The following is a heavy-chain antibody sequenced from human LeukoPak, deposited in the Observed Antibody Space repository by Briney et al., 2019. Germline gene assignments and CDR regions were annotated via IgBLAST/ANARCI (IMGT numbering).Heavy chain of an antibody. CDR1: GGSISSHY. CDR2: IYYSGST. CDR3: ARGRGLYSSSWYPRFDP. V-gene: IGHV4-59*11. J-gene: IGHJ5*02. D-gene: IGHD6-13*01. Sequence: SETLSLTCTVSGGSISSHYWSWIRQPPGKGLEWIGYIYYSGSTNYNPSLKSRVTISVDTSKNQFSLKLSSVTAADTAVYYCARGRGLYSSSWYPRFDPWGQGTPVTVSS.